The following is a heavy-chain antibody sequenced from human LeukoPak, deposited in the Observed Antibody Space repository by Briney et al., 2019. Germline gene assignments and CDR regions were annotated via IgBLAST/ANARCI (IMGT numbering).Heavy chain of an antibody. CDR2: IYYSGST. Sequence: SETLSLTCTVSGGSISRYYWSWLRKPPGKGLEWIGYIYYSGSTNYNPSLKSRVTISVDTSKNQFSLKLSSVTAADTAVYYCARTVGGYSYGLPYWGQGTLVTVSS. CDR1: GGSISRYY. D-gene: IGHD5-18*01. CDR3: ARTVGGYSYGLPY. J-gene: IGHJ4*02. V-gene: IGHV4-59*01.